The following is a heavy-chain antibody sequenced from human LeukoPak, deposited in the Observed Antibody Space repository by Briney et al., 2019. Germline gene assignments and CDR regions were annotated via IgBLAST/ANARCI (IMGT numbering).Heavy chain of an antibody. V-gene: IGHV1-46*01. Sequence: ASVKVSCKASGYTFTSYYMHWVRQAPGQGLEWMGIINPSGGSTSYAQKFQGRVTMTRDMSTSTVYMELSSLRSEDTAVYYCTRAVEYYYDSSGYYFVYWGQGTLVTVSS. J-gene: IGHJ4*02. D-gene: IGHD3-22*01. CDR1: GYTFTSYY. CDR3: TRAVEYYYDSSGYYFVY. CDR2: INPSGGST.